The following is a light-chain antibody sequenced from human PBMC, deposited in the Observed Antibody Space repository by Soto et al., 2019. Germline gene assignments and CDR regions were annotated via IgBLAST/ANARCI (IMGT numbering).Light chain of an antibody. V-gene: IGKV3-15*01. CDR2: GAS. J-gene: IGKJ1*01. CDR3: QQYNDWPQT. Sequence: EIVMTQSPATLSVSPGERATLSCRASQSVSSTLAWYQQKPGQAPRLLIYGASTRATGIPARFSGSGPGTEFTLTISSLQSEDFAVYYCQQYNDWPQTFGQGTKVEIK. CDR1: QSVSST.